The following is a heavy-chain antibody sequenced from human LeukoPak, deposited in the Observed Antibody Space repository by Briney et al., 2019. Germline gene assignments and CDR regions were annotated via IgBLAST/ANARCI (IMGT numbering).Heavy chain of an antibody. CDR2: IYPGDSDT. CDR3: ARPRTTGDYGDYGYYMDV. V-gene: IGHV5-51*01. Sequence: GESLKISCKGSGYSFTSYWIGWVRQMPGKGLEWMGIIYPGDSDTRYSPSFQGQVTISADKSIITAYLQWSSLKASDTAMYYCARPRTTGDYGDYGYYMDVWGKGTTVTVSS. CDR1: GYSFTSYW. D-gene: IGHD4-17*01. J-gene: IGHJ6*03.